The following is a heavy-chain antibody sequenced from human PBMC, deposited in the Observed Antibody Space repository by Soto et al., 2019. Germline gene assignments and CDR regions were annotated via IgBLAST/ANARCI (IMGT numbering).Heavy chain of an antibody. V-gene: IGHV1-69*13. CDR1: GGTFSSYA. Sequence: SVKVSCKASGGTFSSYAISWVRQAPGQGLEWMGGIIPIFGTANYAQKFQGRVTITADESTSTAYMELSSLRSEDTAVYYCARRYCXSTSCYTSHYYYYGMDVWGQGTTVTVSS. D-gene: IGHD2-2*02. CDR3: ARRYCXSTSCYTSHYYYYGMDV. J-gene: IGHJ6*02. CDR2: IIPIFGTA.